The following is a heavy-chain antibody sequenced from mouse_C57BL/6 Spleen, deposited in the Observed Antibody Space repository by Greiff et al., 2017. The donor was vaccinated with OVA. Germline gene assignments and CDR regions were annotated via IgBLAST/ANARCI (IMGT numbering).Heavy chain of an antibody. CDR2: ISDGGSYT. CDR3: ARGNSNYPYVDY. D-gene: IGHD2-5*01. Sequence: EVKLMESGGGLVKPGGSLKLSCAASGFTFSSYAMSWVRQTPEKRLEWVATISDGGSYTYYPDNVKGRFTISGDNAKNNLYLQMSHLKSEDTAMYYCARGNSNYPYVDYWGQGTTLTVSS. J-gene: IGHJ2*01. CDR1: GFTFSSYA. V-gene: IGHV5-4*03.